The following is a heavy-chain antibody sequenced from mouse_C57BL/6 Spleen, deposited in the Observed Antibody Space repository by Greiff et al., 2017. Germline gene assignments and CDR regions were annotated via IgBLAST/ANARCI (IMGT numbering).Heavy chain of an antibody. CDR2: IDPSDSYT. J-gene: IGHJ4*01. Sequence: QVQLQQPGAELVMPGASVKLSCKASGYTFTSYWMHWVKQRPGQGLEWIGEIDPSDSYTNYNQKFKGKSTLTVDKSSSTAYMQLSSLTSEDSAVYYCARRGLLNYAMDDWGQGTSVTVSS. V-gene: IGHV1-69*01. D-gene: IGHD3-1*01. CDR3: ARRGLLNYAMDD. CDR1: GYTFTSYW.